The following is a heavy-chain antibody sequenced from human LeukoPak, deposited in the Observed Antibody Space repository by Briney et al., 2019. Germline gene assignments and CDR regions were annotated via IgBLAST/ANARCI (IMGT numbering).Heavy chain of an antibody. Sequence: GRSLRLSCAASGFTFSSYGMHWVRQAPGKGLEWVAIMWYDGSNKYYTDSVKGRFTISRDNSKNTLYLQMNSLRAEDTAVYYCARDRNDFDSSGYSFDYWGQGTLVTVSS. CDR2: MWYDGSNK. J-gene: IGHJ4*02. CDR3: ARDRNDFDSSGYSFDY. D-gene: IGHD3-22*01. CDR1: GFTFSSYG. V-gene: IGHV3-33*01.